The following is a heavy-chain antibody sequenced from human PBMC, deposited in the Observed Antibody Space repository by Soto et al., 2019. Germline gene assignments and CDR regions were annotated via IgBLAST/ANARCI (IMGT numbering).Heavy chain of an antibody. Sequence: PSETLSLTCTVSGGSISISSYYWGWIRQPPGKGLEWIGSIYYSGSTYYNPSLKSRVTISVDTSKNQFSLKLSSVTAADTAVYYCARRGSDGGTGFDPWGQGTLVTVSS. CDR3: ARRGSDGGTGFDP. D-gene: IGHD3-16*01. CDR2: IYYSGST. V-gene: IGHV4-39*01. J-gene: IGHJ5*02. CDR1: GGSISISSYY.